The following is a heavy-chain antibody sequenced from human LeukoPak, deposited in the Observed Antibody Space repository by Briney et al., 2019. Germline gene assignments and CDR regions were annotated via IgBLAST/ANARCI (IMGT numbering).Heavy chain of an antibody. V-gene: IGHV3-23*01. CDR1: GFTFSSYT. J-gene: IGHJ6*02. CDR2: ISGSGGST. D-gene: IGHD3-3*02. CDR3: ARAAVHFYGMDV. Sequence: PGGSLRLSCAASGFTFSSYTMSWVRQTPGKGLEWVSTISGSGGSTYYADSVRGRFTISRDNSKNTLYLQMNSLRAEDTAVYYCARAAVHFYGMDVWGQGTTVTVSS.